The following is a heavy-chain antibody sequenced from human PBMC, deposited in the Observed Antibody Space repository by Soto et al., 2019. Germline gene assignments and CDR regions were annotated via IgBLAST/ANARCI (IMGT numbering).Heavy chain of an antibody. CDR2: IIPILGIA. J-gene: IGHJ5*02. CDR1: GGTFSSYT. Sequence: QVQLVQSGAEVKKPGSSVKVSCKASGGTFSSYTISWVRQAPGQGLEWMGRIIPILGIANYAQKFQGRVTITADKSTSTAYRELSSLRSEDTAVYYCARSMLGRFLEWSSFDPWGQGTLVTVSS. CDR3: ARSMLGRFLEWSSFDP. V-gene: IGHV1-69*02. D-gene: IGHD3-3*01.